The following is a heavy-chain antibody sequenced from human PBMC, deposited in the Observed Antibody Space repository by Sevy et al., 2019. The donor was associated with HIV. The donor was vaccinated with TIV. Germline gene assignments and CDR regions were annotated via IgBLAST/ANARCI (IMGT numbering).Heavy chain of an antibody. J-gene: IGHJ4*02. Sequence: GGSLRLSCAASGFTFSRFAMTWVRQAPGKGLEWVSAITGVGGSAYYADSVKGRFTISRDDSKNTLSLQMNSLRAEDTAVYYCVKDALNSYDSSGYLHWGQGTLVTVSS. V-gene: IGHV3-23*01. CDR3: VKDALNSYDSSGYLH. D-gene: IGHD3-22*01. CDR2: ITGVGGSA. CDR1: GFTFSRFA.